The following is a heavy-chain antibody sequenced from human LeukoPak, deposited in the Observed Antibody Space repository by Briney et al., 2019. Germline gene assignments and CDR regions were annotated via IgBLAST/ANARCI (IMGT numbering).Heavy chain of an antibody. CDR3: ARDSGTTGEVKFDP. J-gene: IGHJ5*02. D-gene: IGHD3-10*01. V-gene: IGHV4-4*07. CDR2: IYGSGST. Sequence: SETLSLTCTVSGGSISRYYWSWIRQPAGKGLQWIGRIYGSGSTTYNPSLKSRLTMSVDASKNQFSLKLSSMTAADTAIYYCARDSGTTGEVKFDPWGQGTLVTVSS. CDR1: GGSISRYY.